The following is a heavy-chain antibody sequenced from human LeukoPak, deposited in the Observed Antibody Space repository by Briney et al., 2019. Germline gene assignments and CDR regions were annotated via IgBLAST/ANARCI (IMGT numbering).Heavy chain of an antibody. CDR2: IWYDGTNK. Sequence: GRSLRLSCAASGFTFSSYGMHWVRQAPGKGLEWVAVIWYDGTNKYYADSVKGRFTISRDNSKNTLYLQMNSLRAEDTAVYYCARGRDGYNWIDGWGQGTLVTVSS. CDR3: ARGRDGYNWIDG. V-gene: IGHV3-33*01. J-gene: IGHJ5*02. D-gene: IGHD5-24*01. CDR1: GFTFSSYG.